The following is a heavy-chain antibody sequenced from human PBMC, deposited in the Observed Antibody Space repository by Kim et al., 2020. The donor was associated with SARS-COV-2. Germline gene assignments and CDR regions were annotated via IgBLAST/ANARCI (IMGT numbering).Heavy chain of an antibody. CDR1: GYTFTSYG. CDR3: ARDAPKVFCSSTSCHLGY. D-gene: IGHD2-2*01. Sequence: ASVKVSCKASGYTFTSYGISWVRQAPGQGLEWMGWISAYNGNTNYAQKLQGRVTMTTDTSTSTAYMELRSLRSDDTAVYYCARDAPKVFCSSTSCHLGYWGQGTLVTVSS. V-gene: IGHV1-18*04. J-gene: IGHJ4*02. CDR2: ISAYNGNT.